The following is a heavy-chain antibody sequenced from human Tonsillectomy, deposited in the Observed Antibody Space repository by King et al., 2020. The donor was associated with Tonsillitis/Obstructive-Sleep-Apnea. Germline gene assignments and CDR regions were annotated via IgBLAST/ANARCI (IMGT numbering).Heavy chain of an antibody. D-gene: IGHD1-14*01. V-gene: IGHV3-23*01. CDR3: AKGITRTICPNWFDP. J-gene: IGHJ5*02. Sequence: VQLQESGGGLVQTGGSRRLSCAASGFTYSSYAMSWVRQAPGKGLEWVSAITASGDNTYYADSVKGRFTISRDNSKDTLYLQMKNLRAEDTAIYYCAKGITRTICPNWFDPWGQGTLVTVSS. CDR2: ITASGDNT. CDR1: GFTYSSYA.